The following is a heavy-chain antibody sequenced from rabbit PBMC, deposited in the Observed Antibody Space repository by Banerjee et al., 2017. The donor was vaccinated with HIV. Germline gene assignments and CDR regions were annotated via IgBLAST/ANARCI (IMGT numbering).Heavy chain of an antibody. D-gene: IGHD4-2*01. CDR2: IDAGSSGTT. CDR3: ARIYDGKTDFNL. V-gene: IGHV1S40*01. J-gene: IGHJ4*01. Sequence: MCWVRQAPGKGLEWIAAIDAGSSGTTYYASWAKGRFTISKTSSTTVTLQMTSLTAADTATYFCARIYDGKTDFNLWGQGTLVTVS.